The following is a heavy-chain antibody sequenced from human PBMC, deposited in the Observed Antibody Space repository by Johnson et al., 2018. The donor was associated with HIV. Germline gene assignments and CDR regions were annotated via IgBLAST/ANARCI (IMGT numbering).Heavy chain of an antibody. V-gene: IGHV3-15*01. D-gene: IGHD2/OR15-2a*01. J-gene: IGHJ3*02. CDR2: IKSKTDGETA. Sequence: VQLVESGGGLVKPGGSLRVSCAVSGITFSNAWMSWVRQAPGKGLEWVGRIKSKTDGETADYAAPVKGSFTISRDDSKKTLYLQMNSLKTEDTAVYYCTTDGVGDNIVSAFDMWGQGTMVTVSS. CDR1: GITFSNAW. CDR3: TTDGVGDNIVSAFDM.